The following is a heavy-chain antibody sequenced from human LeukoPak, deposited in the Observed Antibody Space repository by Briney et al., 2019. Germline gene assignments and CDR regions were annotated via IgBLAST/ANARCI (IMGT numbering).Heavy chain of an antibody. J-gene: IGHJ4*02. CDR3: AKERDYGPADY. V-gene: IGHV3-23*01. CDR1: GFIFNKHA. CDR2: LSGSGSST. Sequence: GGSLRLSCVASGFIFNKHAMSWVRQAPGKGLEWVSGLSGSGSSTDYADSVKGRFTVSRDISKNTLFLQMNSLRAEDTAIYYCAKERDYGPADYWGQGTLVTVSS. D-gene: IGHD4/OR15-4a*01.